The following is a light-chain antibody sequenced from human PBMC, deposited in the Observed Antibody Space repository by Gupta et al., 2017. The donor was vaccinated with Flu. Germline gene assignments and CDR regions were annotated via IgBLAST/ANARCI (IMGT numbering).Light chain of an antibody. CDR3: QHYNSWPHS. Sequence: DIRMTHSPSFRSVSIGDRVSITCQASQDIGNFLNWYQQKPGKSPELLINDASNLETGVPRRFSGSGAGINYIITISSLQPEDIATYYCQHYNSWPHSFGQGTKLEI. V-gene: IGKV1-33*01. CDR2: DAS. CDR1: QDIGNF. J-gene: IGKJ2*03.